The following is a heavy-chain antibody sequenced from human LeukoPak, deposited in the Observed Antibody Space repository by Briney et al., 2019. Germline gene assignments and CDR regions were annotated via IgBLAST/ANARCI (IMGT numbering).Heavy chain of an antibody. J-gene: IGHJ4*02. D-gene: IGHD3-10*01. CDR2: LSGSGGGT. CDR3: AKRGVVIRVFLVGFHKEAYYFDS. CDR1: GITLSNYG. Sequence: GGSLRLSCAVSGITLSNYGMSWVRQAPGKGLEWVACLSGSGGGTNYADSVQGRFTISRDDPKNTLYLQMNSLRAEDTAVYFCAKRGVVIRVFLVGFHKEAYYFDSWGPGALVTVSS. V-gene: IGHV3-23*01.